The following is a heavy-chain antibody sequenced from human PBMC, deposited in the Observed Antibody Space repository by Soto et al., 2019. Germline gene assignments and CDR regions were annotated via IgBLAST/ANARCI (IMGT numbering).Heavy chain of an antibody. CDR3: AKLRAREPGWGGYHFEH. D-gene: IGHD2-15*01. V-gene: IGHV3-23*01. J-gene: IGHJ4*02. CDR2: IRGDNAA. CDR1: GFAFGNSV. Sequence: EVQLLESGGGLVQPGGSLRLSCAASGFAFGNSVMGYVRQAPGKGLEWVSSIRGDNAAYYADSVKGRFTISRDNSNNMIYLQMSYLRIEDTAVYYCAKLRAREPGWGGYHFEHWGQGALVTVST.